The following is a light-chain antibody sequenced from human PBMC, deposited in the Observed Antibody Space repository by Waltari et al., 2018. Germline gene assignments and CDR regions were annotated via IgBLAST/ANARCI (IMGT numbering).Light chain of an antibody. CDR1: SGHSSNV. CDR3: QTGGHGTWV. CDR2: VNSDGTH. V-gene: IGLV4-69*01. J-gene: IGLJ3*02. Sequence: QLVLTQSPSASASLGASVKLTCTLSSGHSSNVIARLQQQPEKGPRYWMKVNSDGTHNKGDEIPDRFSGSSSGAERYLTISSLQSEDEADYYCQTGGHGTWVFGGGTKLTVL.